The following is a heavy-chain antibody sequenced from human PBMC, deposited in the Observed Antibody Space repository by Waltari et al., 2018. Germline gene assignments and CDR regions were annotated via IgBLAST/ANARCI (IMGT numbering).Heavy chain of an antibody. V-gene: IGHV3-49*03. CDR3: TRVSGYTYGPDFDY. CDR1: GFTLGAYA. CDR2: IRSKTYGGTT. D-gene: IGHD5-18*01. J-gene: IGHJ4*02. Sequence: DVQLAESGGGLVQPGRCLTSPCTPSGFTLGAYAMRWLREAPGKGLEWVGFIRSKTYGGTTEYGASVKGRFSISRDDSKSIAYLQMNSLKTEDTAIYYCTRVSGYTYGPDFDYWGQGTLVTVSS.